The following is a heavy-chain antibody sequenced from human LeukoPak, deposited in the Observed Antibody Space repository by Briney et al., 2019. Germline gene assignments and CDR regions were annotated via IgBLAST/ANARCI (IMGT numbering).Heavy chain of an antibody. CDR2: INHSGST. CDR1: GGSFSGYY. CDR3: ARGDRPGYDY. V-gene: IGHV4-34*01. J-gene: IGHJ4*02. D-gene: IGHD1-14*01. Sequence: KPSETLSLTCAVYGGSFSGYYWSWIRQPPGKGPEWIGEINHSGSTNYNPSLKSRVTISVDTSKNQFSLKLSSVTAADTAVYYCARGDRPGYDYWGQGTLVTVSS.